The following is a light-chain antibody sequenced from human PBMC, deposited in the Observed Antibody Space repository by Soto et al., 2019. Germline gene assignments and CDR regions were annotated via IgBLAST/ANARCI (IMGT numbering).Light chain of an antibody. J-gene: IGKJ1*01. CDR1: HSFSSNF. CDR3: QQYGGSSWT. V-gene: IGKV3-20*01. Sequence: EIVLTQSPCTLSLSPGERATLSCRASHSFSSNFLAWYQQKPGQAPRLLIYGASSRAPGIPDRFSGRGSGTDFTLTITRLEPEDFAVYYCQQYGGSSWTFGQGTKVDIK. CDR2: GAS.